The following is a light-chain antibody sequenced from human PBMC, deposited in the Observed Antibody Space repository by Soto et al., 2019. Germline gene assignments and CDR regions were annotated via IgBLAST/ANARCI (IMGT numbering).Light chain of an antibody. CDR2: LGS. CDR1: QSLLHTGGKYF. CDR3: MQSLQTPCT. Sequence: DILMTQSPPSLPVTPGEPASISCRSSQSLLHTGGKYFLDWYLQRPGQSPQLLIYLGSNRAAGVPDRFSGSGSGTDFTLKISAVEAADVGVYYCMQSLQTPCTLGQGTKLDLK. V-gene: IGKV2-28*01. J-gene: IGKJ2*02.